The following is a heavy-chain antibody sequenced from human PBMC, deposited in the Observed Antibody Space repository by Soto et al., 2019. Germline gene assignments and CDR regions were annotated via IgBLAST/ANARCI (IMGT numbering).Heavy chain of an antibody. Sequence: EVQLLEAGGGLVQPGGSLRLSCAASGFIFSSDAMSWVRQAPGKGLEWVSAISGSGTTAYYADSVKGWFTFSRENSKKTIYIQMNSLRAEDTAVYYCAKTTDGWFSAFEIWGQGTMVTVSS. J-gene: IGHJ3*02. V-gene: IGHV3-23*01. CDR1: GFIFSSDA. CDR2: ISGSGTTA. D-gene: IGHD6-19*01. CDR3: AKTTDGWFSAFEI.